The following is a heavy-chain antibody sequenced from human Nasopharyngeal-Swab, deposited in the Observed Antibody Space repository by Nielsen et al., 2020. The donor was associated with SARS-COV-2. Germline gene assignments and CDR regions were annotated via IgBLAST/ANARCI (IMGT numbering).Heavy chain of an antibody. V-gene: IGHV3-13*01. CDR1: GFTFSSYD. Sequence: GESLKISCAASGFTFSSYDMHWVRQATGKGLEWVSAIGTAGDTYYPGSVKGRFTISRENAKNSLYLQMNSLRAGDTAVYYCARDRVDSSSWGYYYYGMDVWGQGTTVTDSS. J-gene: IGHJ6*02. D-gene: IGHD6-13*01. CDR2: IGTAGDT. CDR3: ARDRVDSSSWGYYYYGMDV.